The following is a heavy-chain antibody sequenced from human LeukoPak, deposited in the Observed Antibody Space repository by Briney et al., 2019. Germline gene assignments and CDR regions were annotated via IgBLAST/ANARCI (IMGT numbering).Heavy chain of an antibody. V-gene: IGHV3-66*01. CDR1: GFTVSSNY. D-gene: IGHD3-3*01. Sequence: GGSLRLSCAASGFTVSSNYMSWVRQAPGKGLEWVSVIYSGGSTYYADSVKGRFTISRDNSKNTLYLQMNSLRAEDTAVYYCAREPSDFWGGYYQNYYYYGMDVWGQGTTVTVSS. CDR2: IYSGGST. J-gene: IGHJ6*02. CDR3: AREPSDFWGGYYQNYYYYGMDV.